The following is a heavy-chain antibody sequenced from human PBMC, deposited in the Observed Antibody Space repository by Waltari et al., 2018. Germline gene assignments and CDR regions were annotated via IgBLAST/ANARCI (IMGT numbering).Heavy chain of an antibody. V-gene: IGHV5-51*03. CDR1: GYSFTTYW. D-gene: IGHD3-10*01. Sequence: DVQLAQSGAEVKKAGESLKISCKGSGYSFTTYWIGWVRQMPGKGLEWMGIIYPGDSDTRDSPSFQGQVTISVDKSITTAYLQWSSLKASDTAIYFCARRDRGGSVSNYFDYWGQGTLVTVSS. J-gene: IGHJ4*02. CDR3: ARRDRGGSVSNYFDY. CDR2: IYPGDSDT.